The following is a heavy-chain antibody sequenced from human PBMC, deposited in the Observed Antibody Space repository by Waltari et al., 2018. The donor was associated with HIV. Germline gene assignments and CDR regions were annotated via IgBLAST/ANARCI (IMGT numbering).Heavy chain of an antibody. CDR1: GFPCNCYS. CDR2: MSHDGRKE. CDR3: ARSWYYDSSPYGMDI. Sequence: QVQLVESGGGVVQPGGSLRVSCEASGFPCNCYSMHWFRRAPGKGLEWVAVMSHDGRKEYYADSVKGRFTISRENSKNTLYLEMNSLRVEDTAVYFCARSWYYDSSPYGMDIWGQGTTVTVSS. V-gene: IGHV3-30*01. J-gene: IGHJ6*02. D-gene: IGHD3-22*01.